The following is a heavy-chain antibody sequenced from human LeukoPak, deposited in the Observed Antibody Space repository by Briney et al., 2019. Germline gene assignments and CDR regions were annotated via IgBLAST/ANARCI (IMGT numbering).Heavy chain of an antibody. D-gene: IGHD2-21*02. CDR3: ARRCGGDCYAFDY. Sequence: ASVKVSCTASGYTFTNYGINWVRQAPGQGLEWMGWISTHNGNTHYAQKLQGRVTMTTDTSTSTAYMELRSLRSDDTAVYYCARRCGGDCYAFDYWGQGTLVTVSS. V-gene: IGHV1-18*01. J-gene: IGHJ4*02. CDR2: ISTHNGNT. CDR1: GYTFTNYG.